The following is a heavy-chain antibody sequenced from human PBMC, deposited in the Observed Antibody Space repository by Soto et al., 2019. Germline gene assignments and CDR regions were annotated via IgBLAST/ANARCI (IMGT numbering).Heavy chain of an antibody. CDR3: ARPLLLPLSSPFDY. D-gene: IGHD3-22*01. CDR1: GFTFSSYG. Sequence: HPGGSLRLSCAASGFTFSSYGMHWVRQAPGKGLEWVAVIWYDGSNKYYADSVKGRFTISRDNSKNTLYLQMNSLRAEDTAVYYCARPLLLPLSSPFDYWGQGTLVTVSS. V-gene: IGHV3-33*01. CDR2: IWYDGSNK. J-gene: IGHJ4*02.